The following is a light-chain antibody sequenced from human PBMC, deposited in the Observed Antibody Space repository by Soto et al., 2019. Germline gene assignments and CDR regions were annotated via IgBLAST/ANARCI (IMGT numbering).Light chain of an antibody. CDR3: EAWDDSLSGVV. CDR2: SNN. CDR1: SSNIGSSY. J-gene: IGLJ2*01. V-gene: IGLV1-47*02. Sequence: QSVLTQPPSASGTPGQRVTISCSGSSSNIGSSYVYWYQQLPGTAPKLLIYSNNQRPSGVPDRFSGSKSGTSASLAISGLQSEDEADYYCEAWDDSLSGVVFGGGTKLTVL.